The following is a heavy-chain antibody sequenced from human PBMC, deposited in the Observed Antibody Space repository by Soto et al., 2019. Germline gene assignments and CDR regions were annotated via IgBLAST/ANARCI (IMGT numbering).Heavy chain of an antibody. Sequence: QVQLQESGPGLVKPSQTLSLTCTVSGGSISSGDYYWSWIRQPPGKGLEWIGYIYYSGSTYYNPSLTSRVTISVDASKNQSSLKLSSVTAADTAVYYCARDWGYSSSFGFGNWFDPWGQGTLVTVSS. V-gene: IGHV4-30-4*01. CDR2: IYYSGST. J-gene: IGHJ5*02. D-gene: IGHD6-6*01. CDR3: ARDWGYSSSFGFGNWFDP. CDR1: GGSISSGDYY.